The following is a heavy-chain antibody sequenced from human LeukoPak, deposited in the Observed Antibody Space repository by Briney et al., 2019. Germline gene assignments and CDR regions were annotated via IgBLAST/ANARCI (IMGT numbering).Heavy chain of an antibody. D-gene: IGHD3-10*01. J-gene: IGHJ6*02. V-gene: IGHV3-23*01. CDR2: IFGSGGSA. CDR1: GFTFGSYA. CDR3: AKDAGSGSYYPPYYYYGMDV. Sequence: GGSLRLSCAASGFTFGSYAMYWVRQAPGKGLEWVSGIFGSGGSAHYADSVKGRFTISRDNSKNTLYLQMNSLRAEDTAVYYCAKDAGSGSYYPPYYYYGMDVWGQGTTVTVSS.